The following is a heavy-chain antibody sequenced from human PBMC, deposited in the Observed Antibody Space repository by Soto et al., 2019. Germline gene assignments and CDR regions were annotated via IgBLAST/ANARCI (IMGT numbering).Heavy chain of an antibody. J-gene: IGHJ3*02. D-gene: IGHD2-15*01. Sequence: ASVKVSCKASGYTFTSYGISWVRQAPGQGLEWMGWISAYNGNTNYAQKLQGRVTITTDTSTSTAYMELRSLRTDDTAAYYCSRVGRIVVVVAAKHPPQQDDAFDIWGQGTMVNVS. CDR1: GYTFTSYG. V-gene: IGHV1-18*01. CDR2: ISAYNGNT. CDR3: SRVGRIVVVVAAKHPPQQDDAFDI.